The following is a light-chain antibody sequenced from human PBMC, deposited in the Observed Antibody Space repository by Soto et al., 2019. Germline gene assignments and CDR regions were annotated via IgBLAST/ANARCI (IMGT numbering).Light chain of an antibody. J-gene: IGKJ4*01. CDR3: QKCNTDPLT. CDR1: QSVSSN. V-gene: IGKV3-15*01. Sequence: EIVMTQSPATLSVSPGERATLSCRASQSVSSNLAWYQQKPGQAPRLLIYGASTRATGIPARFSGSGSGTEFTLTISSLQPEDAATYYCQKCNTDPLTFGGGTKVEIK. CDR2: GAS.